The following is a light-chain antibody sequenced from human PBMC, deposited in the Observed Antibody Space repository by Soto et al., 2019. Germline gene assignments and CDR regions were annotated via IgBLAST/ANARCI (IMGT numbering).Light chain of an antibody. CDR3: QQYSTYPWT. V-gene: IGKV1-5*03. Sequence: DIPMTQSPSTLSASVGDRVTITCRASQSISSLLAWYQQKPGKAPKLLIYKASSLERGVPSGFRGSGSGTEFTLTISSLQPDDFATYYCQQYSTYPWTFGQGTKVEIK. CDR1: QSISSL. CDR2: KAS. J-gene: IGKJ1*01.